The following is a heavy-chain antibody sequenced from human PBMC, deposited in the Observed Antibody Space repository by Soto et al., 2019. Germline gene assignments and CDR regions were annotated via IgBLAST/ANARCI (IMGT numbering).Heavy chain of an antibody. CDR3: GREYYDSRGTPPGD. J-gene: IGHJ4*02. CDR1: GYTFTNYY. D-gene: IGHD3-22*01. V-gene: IGHV1-46*01. Sequence: SVKVTCKASGYTFTNYYIHWVRLAPGQGLEWMGVISPSGGYTTYAQKFQGRVTMTRDTSTSTVYMELSSLRSEDTAMYYCGREYYDSRGTPPGDWGQGTLVTVSS. CDR2: ISPSGGYT.